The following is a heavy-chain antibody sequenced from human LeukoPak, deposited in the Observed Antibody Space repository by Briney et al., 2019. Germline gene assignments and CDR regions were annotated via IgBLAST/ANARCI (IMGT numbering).Heavy chain of an antibody. D-gene: IGHD3-22*01. V-gene: IGHV3-21*01. CDR1: GFTFSSDS. CDR3: ARDATDYYDSSGYPSY. Sequence: GGSLRLSCAASGFTFSSDSMNWVRQAPGKGLEWVSSISSSSSYIYYADSVKGRFTISRDNAKNSLYLQMNSLRAEDTAVYYCARDATDYYDSSGYPSYWGQGTLVTVSS. CDR2: ISSSSSYI. J-gene: IGHJ4*02.